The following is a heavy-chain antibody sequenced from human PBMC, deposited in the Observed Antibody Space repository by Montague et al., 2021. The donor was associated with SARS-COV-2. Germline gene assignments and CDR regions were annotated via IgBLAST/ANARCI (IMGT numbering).Heavy chain of an antibody. V-gene: IGHV4-34*01. CDR3: AKVREVVRAASTLVAFDL. CDR2: TNHSGTA. D-gene: IGHD2-2*01. Sequence: SETLSLTCAVYGGSFSVYYWSWLRQSPRSGLEWIAETNHSGTANYNPSLKSRVTISADTSKNQFTLKLTSVTAADTAMYYCAKVREVVRAASTLVAFDLWGRGTMVTVSS. CDR1: GGSFSVYY. J-gene: IGHJ3*01.